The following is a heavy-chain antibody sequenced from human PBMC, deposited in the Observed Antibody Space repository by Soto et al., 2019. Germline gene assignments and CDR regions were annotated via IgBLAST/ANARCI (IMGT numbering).Heavy chain of an antibody. D-gene: IGHD2-2*02. Sequence: SETLSLTSAVSRGSISSSNWWSWVRQPPGKGPEWIGEIYHSGSTNYNPSLKSRVTISVDKSKNQFSLKLSSVTAADTAVYYCARSWALEYCSSTSCYTPYYYGMDVWGQGTTVTVSS. CDR2: IYHSGST. J-gene: IGHJ6*02. CDR3: ARSWALEYCSSTSCYTPYYYGMDV. CDR1: RGSISSSNW. V-gene: IGHV4-4*02.